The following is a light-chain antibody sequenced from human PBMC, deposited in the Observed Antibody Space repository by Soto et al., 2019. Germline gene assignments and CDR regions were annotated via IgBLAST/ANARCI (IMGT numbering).Light chain of an antibody. J-gene: IGLJ2*01. CDR3: SSYAGSNNF. V-gene: IGLV2-8*01. CDR1: SSDVGGYNY. Sequence: QSALTQPPSASGSPGQSVTISCTGTSSDVGGYNYVSWYQQHPGKAPKLMIYEVTKRPSGVPDRFSGSKSGNTASLTVSGLQADDEADYYCSSYAGSNNFFGGGTKAIVL. CDR2: EVT.